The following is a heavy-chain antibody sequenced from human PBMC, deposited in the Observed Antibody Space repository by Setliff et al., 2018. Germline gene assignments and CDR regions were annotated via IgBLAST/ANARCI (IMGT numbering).Heavy chain of an antibody. V-gene: IGHV3-15*01. D-gene: IGHD2-2*01. CDR3: TTDRAGCYGTTCFNAFEI. CDR2: IRTKTDGGTA. Sequence: LSLSCVASGFGFSYAWMNWVRQAPGKGLEWVGRIRTKTDGGTADYAAPVKDRFTISRDDSKATLYLYMDSLKTEDTAVYYCTTDRAGCYGTTCFNAFEIWGHGTMVTVS. J-gene: IGHJ3*02. CDR1: GFGFSYAW.